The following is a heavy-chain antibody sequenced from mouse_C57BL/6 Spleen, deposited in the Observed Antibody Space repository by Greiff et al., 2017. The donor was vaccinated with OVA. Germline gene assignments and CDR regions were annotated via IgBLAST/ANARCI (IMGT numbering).Heavy chain of an antibody. D-gene: IGHD2-4*01. J-gene: IGHJ2*01. V-gene: IGHV1-64*01. CDR3: ARSYYDYDGYYFDY. CDR1: GYTFTSYW. Sequence: VQLQQPGAELVKPGASVKLSCKASGYTFTSYWMHWVKQRPGQGLEWIGMIHPNSGSTNYNEKFKSKATLTVDKSSSTAYMQLSSLTSEDSAVYYCARSYYDYDGYYFDYWGQGTTLTVSS. CDR2: IHPNSGST.